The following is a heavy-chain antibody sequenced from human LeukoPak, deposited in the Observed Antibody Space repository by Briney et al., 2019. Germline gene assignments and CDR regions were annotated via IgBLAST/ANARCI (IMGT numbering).Heavy chain of an antibody. D-gene: IGHD1-26*01. CDR2: IYYSGGGI. CDR1: GASISSNGYY. J-gene: IGHJ4*02. Sequence: SETLSLTCTVSGASISSNGYYWGWLRQPPGKGLEWIGSIYYSGGGIYYNPSLKSRVTISVDRSKNQFSLKLSSVTAADTAVYYCARGPYSGSYGDFDYWGQGTLVTVSS. V-gene: IGHV4-39*07. CDR3: ARGPYSGSYGDFDY.